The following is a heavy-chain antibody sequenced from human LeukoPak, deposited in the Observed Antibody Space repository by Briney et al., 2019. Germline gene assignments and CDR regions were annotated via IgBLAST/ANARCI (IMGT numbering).Heavy chain of an antibody. Sequence: ASVKVSCKASGYTFTAYYMHWLRQAPGQGLEWMGWINPDSGGTKYAQKFQGRVTMTRDTSISTAYMEVSRLRSDDTAVYYCATNPAATRGFDNWSQGTLVTVSS. V-gene: IGHV1-2*02. CDR1: GYTFTAYY. CDR2: INPDSGGT. J-gene: IGHJ4*02. D-gene: IGHD2-2*01. CDR3: ATNPAATRGFDN.